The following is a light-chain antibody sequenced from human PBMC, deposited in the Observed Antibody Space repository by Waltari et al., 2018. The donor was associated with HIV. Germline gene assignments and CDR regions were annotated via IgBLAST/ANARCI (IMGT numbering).Light chain of an antibody. CDR2: RIL. CDR3: MQTTQFPWT. CDR1: QSLVHSDGHTY. V-gene: IGKV2-24*01. J-gene: IGKJ1*01. Sequence: DIVMTQSPLSSPVTLGQPASISCRSSQSLVHSDGHTYLSWLHQRPGQPPRLLIYRILYRFSGVPDRFSGSGAGTDFTLKISRVEAEDVGVYYCMQTTQFPWTFGQGTKVEIK.